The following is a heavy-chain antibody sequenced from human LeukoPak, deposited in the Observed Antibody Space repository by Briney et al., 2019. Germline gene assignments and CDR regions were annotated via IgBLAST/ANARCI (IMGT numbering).Heavy chain of an antibody. CDR2: IGTAGDT. CDR3: ARGYVGTVIFDY. CDR1: GFTFSSYD. J-gene: IGHJ4*02. D-gene: IGHD5-18*01. V-gene: IGHV3-13*04. Sequence: PGGSLRLSCAASGFTFSSYDMHWVRQATGKGLEWVSAIGTAGDTYYPGSVKGRFTISRENAKNSLYLQMNSLRAGDTAVYYCARGYVGTVIFDYWGQGTLVTVSS.